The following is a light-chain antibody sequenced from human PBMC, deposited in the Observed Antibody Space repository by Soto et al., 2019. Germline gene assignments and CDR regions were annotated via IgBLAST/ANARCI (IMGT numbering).Light chain of an antibody. CDR3: QSYDRSLSASV. V-gene: IGLV1-40*01. CDR2: SNI. CDR1: SSNIGAGHD. J-gene: IGLJ3*02. Sequence: QSVLTQPPSVSGAPGQSVTISCTGSSSNIGAGHDVHWYGQLPGTAPKVLIYSNINRPSGVPARFSASKSGTSASLAITGLQTEDEADYYCQSYDRSLSASVFGGGTKLTVL.